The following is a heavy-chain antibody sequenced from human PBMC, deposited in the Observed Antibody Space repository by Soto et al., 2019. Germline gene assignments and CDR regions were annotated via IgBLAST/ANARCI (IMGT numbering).Heavy chain of an antibody. CDR3: AKAGDIVVVPAAMYYFDY. CDR2: ISGSGGST. J-gene: IGHJ4*02. Sequence: GGSLRLSCAASGFTFSSYAMSWVRQAPGKGLEWVSAISGSGGSTYYADSVKGRFTISRDNSKNTLYLQTNSLRAEDTAVYYCAKAGDIVVVPAAMYYFDYWGQGTLVTVSS. V-gene: IGHV3-23*01. CDR1: GFTFSSYA. D-gene: IGHD2-2*01.